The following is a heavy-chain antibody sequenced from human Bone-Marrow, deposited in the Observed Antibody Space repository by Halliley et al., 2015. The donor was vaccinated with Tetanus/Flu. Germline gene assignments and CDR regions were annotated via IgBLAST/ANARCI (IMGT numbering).Heavy chain of an antibody. D-gene: IGHD6-13*01. J-gene: IGHJ4*02. CDR3: ARDYGLSSSWYLDY. Sequence: WRAIVWYDGSKTYYADSVKGRFTISRDNSKNTVYLQMTRLRAEDTALYYCARDYGLSSSWYLDYWGQGTPVAVSS. CDR2: VWYDGSKT. V-gene: IGHV3-33*01.